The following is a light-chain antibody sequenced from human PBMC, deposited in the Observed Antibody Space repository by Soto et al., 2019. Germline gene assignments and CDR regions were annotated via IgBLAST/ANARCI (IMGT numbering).Light chain of an antibody. CDR2: EVS. CDR1: SSDVGGYNY. J-gene: IGLJ2*01. Sequence: QSALTQPASVSRSPGQSITISCTGTSSDVGGYNYVSWYQQDPGKAPKLMIYEVSNRPSGVSNRFSGSKSGNTASLTISGLQAEDEADYYCSSSTSSDTLLFGGGTKLTVL. CDR3: SSSTSSDTLL. V-gene: IGLV2-14*01.